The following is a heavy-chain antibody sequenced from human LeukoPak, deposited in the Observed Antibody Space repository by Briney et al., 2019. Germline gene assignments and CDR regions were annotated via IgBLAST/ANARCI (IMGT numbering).Heavy chain of an antibody. J-gene: IGHJ4*02. CDR1: GFTVSSNY. CDR3: AKDGWIVVVPAAYFDY. V-gene: IGHV3-66*01. D-gene: IGHD2-2*01. Sequence: GGSLRLSCAASGFTVSSNYMTWVRQAPGKGLERVSIIYSGGSTYYADSVKGRFTISRDNSKNTLYLQMNSLRAEDTAVYYCAKDGWIVVVPAAYFDYWGQGTLVTVSS. CDR2: IYSGGST.